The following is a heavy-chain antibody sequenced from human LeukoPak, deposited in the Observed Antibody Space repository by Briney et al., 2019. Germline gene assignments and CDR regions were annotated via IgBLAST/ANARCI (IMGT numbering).Heavy chain of an antibody. CDR2: IYTSGST. CDR1: GGSISSYY. D-gene: IGHD6-13*01. CDR3: ASYSSSGAYFDY. V-gene: IGHV4-4*07. J-gene: IGHJ4*02. Sequence: SETLSLTCTVSGGSISSYYWSWIRQPAGKGLEWIGRIYTSGSTNYNPSLKSRVTMSVDTSKNQFSLKLSSVTAADTAVYYCASYSSSGAYFDYRGQGTLVTVSS.